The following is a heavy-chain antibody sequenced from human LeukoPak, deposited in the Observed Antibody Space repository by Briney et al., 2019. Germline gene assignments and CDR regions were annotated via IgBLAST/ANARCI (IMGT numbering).Heavy chain of an antibody. Sequence: PSETLSLTCAVYGGSFSGYYWSWIRQPPGKGLEWIGEINHSGSTNYNPSLKSRVTISVDTSKNQFSLKLSSVTAADTAVYYCARVDSYGDRFDPWGQGTLVTVSS. V-gene: IGHV4-34*01. CDR1: GGSFSGYY. D-gene: IGHD5-18*01. CDR2: INHSGST. CDR3: ARVDSYGDRFDP. J-gene: IGHJ5*02.